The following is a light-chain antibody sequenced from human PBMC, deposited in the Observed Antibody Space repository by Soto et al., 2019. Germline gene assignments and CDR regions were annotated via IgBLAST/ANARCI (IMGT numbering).Light chain of an antibody. CDR2: GAS. CDR1: QSVSSSY. J-gene: IGKJ4*01. V-gene: IGKV3-15*01. Sequence: EIVMTQSPATLSVSPGERATLSCRASQSVSSSYLAWYQQKPDQAPRLLIYGASTSATDIPARFSGSGSGTEFTLTISSLQSEDFAVYYCQQYNNWPLSFGGGTKVEIK. CDR3: QQYNNWPLS.